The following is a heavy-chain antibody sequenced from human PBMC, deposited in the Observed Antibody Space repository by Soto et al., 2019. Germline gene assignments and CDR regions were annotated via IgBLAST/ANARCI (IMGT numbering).Heavy chain of an antibody. J-gene: IGHJ6*02. Sequence: GESLKISCKGSGYSFSSYWIVWVRQMPGKGLEWMGTIYPGDSDTRYSPSFQGQVTISADKSISTAYLQWNSLKASDTAMYFCARKKGYGCSISCYCMYVCDQGCALTVSS. CDR3: ARKKGYGCSISCYCMYV. CDR1: GYSFSSYW. D-gene: IGHD2-15*01. V-gene: IGHV5-51*01. CDR2: IYPGDSDT.